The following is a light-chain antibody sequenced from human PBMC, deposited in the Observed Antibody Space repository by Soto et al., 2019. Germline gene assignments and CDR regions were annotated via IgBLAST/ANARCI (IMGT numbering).Light chain of an antibody. CDR3: LQDHDDSCT. Sequence: DIQMTQSPSSLSASVGDRVTITCRASQSISSYLNWYQQKPGKAPKLLIYAASSLQSGVPSRFSGGGSGTDFTLTISSLQPEDFATYYCLQDHDDSCTFGQGTKVDIK. V-gene: IGKV1-39*01. J-gene: IGKJ1*01. CDR2: AAS. CDR1: QSISSY.